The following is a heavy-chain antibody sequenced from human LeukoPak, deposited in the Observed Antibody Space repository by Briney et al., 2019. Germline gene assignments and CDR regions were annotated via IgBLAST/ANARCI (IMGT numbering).Heavy chain of an antibody. CDR2: IYSGGST. Sequence: PGGSLRLSCAASGFTVSSNYMSWVRQAPGKGLEWVSVIYSGGSTYYADSVKGRFTISRDNSKNTLYLQMNSLRAEDTAVYYCVRGRSGSYIDYWGQGTLVTVSS. J-gene: IGHJ4*02. CDR1: GFTVSSNY. CDR3: VRGRSGSYIDY. D-gene: IGHD1-26*01. V-gene: IGHV3-66*01.